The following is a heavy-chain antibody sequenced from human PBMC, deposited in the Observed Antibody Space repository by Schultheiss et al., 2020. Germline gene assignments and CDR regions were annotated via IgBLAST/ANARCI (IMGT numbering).Heavy chain of an antibody. V-gene: IGHV3-7*03. J-gene: IGHJ5*02. D-gene: IGHD4-17*01. Sequence: GESLKISCAASGFTFSSYAMSWVRQAPGKGLEWLANIKQDASEKYYVDSVKGRFTISRDNSKNTLYLQMNSLRAEDTAVYFCAKDRGDYYPVRFDPWGQGTLVTVSS. CDR2: IKQDASEK. CDR3: AKDRGDYYPVRFDP. CDR1: GFTFSSYA.